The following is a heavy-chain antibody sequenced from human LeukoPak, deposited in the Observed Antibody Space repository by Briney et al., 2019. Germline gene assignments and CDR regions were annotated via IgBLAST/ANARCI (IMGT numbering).Heavy chain of an antibody. CDR3: ARQSEQSTREYFDH. CDR1: GYSFPSYW. Sequence: GESLKISCKGSGYSFPSYWIGWVRQMPGKGLEWMGIIYPGDSDTRYSPSFQGQVTISADKSISTAYLQWGSLKASDTAMYYCARQSEQSTREYFDHWGQGTLVTVSS. D-gene: IGHD2-2*01. CDR2: IYPGDSDT. J-gene: IGHJ4*02. V-gene: IGHV5-51*01.